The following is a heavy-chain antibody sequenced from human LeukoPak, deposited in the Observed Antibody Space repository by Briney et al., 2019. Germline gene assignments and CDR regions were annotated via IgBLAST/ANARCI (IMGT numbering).Heavy chain of an antibody. CDR2: INPNSGGT. CDR3: ARAGRYGSGSYQDY. CDR1: GYTFTGYY. J-gene: IGHJ4*02. D-gene: IGHD3-10*01. Sequence: ASVKVSCKASGYTFTGYYMHWVRQAPGQGLGWMGWINPNSGGTNYAQKFQGRVTMTRDTSISTAYMELSRLRSDDTAVYYCARAGRYGSGSYQDYWGQGTLVTVSS. V-gene: IGHV1-2*02.